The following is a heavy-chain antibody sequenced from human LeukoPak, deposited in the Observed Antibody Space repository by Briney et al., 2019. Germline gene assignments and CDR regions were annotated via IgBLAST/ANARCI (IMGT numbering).Heavy chain of an antibody. V-gene: IGHV4-4*07. CDR2: IYTSGST. D-gene: IGHD1-26*01. Sequence: SETLSLTCTVSGGSISSYYWSWTRQPPGKGLEWIGRIYTSGSTNYNPSLKSRVTMSVDTSKNQFSLKLSSVTAADTAVYYCARDVVGASTVYFDLWGRGTLVTVSS. CDR3: ARDVVGASTVYFDL. CDR1: GGSISSYY. J-gene: IGHJ2*01.